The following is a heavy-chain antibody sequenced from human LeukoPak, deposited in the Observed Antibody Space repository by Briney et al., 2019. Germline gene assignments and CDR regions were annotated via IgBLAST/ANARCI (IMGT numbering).Heavy chain of an antibody. CDR3: ARYPPRDIVVYYYYYMDV. Sequence: SETLSLTCTVSGGSISGTSYYWGWIRQPPGKGLEWIGSIYHSGSTYYNPSLKSRVTISVDTSKNQFSLKLSSVTAADTAVYYCARYPPRDIVVYYYYYMDVWGKGTTVTVSS. D-gene: IGHD2-15*01. CDR2: IYHSGST. CDR1: GGSISGTSYY. J-gene: IGHJ6*03. V-gene: IGHV4-39*07.